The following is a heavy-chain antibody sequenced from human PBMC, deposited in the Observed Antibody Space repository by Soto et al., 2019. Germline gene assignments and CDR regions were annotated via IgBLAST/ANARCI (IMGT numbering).Heavy chain of an antibody. CDR2: ISGSGGST. Sequence: PGGSLRLSCAASGFTFSSYAMSWVRQAPGKGLEWVSAISGSGGSTYYADSVKGRFTISRDNSKNTLYLQMNSLRAEDTAVYYCAKGGYGDPGYYYGMDVWGQGTTVTVSS. J-gene: IGHJ6*02. CDR3: AKGGYGDPGYYYGMDV. D-gene: IGHD4-17*01. CDR1: GFTFSSYA. V-gene: IGHV3-23*01.